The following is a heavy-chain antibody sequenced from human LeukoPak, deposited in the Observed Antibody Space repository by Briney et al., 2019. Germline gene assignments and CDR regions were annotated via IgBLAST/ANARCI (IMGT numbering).Heavy chain of an antibody. CDR3: ARTGLDGSLSFDY. CDR2: IYSGGST. Sequence: GGSLRLSCAASGFTFSSYAMSWVRQAPGKGLEWVSVIYSGGSTYYADSVKGRFTISRDNSKNTLYLQMNSLRAEDTAVYYCARTGLDGSLSFDYWGQGTLVTVSS. J-gene: IGHJ4*02. V-gene: IGHV3-53*01. CDR1: GFTFSSYA. D-gene: IGHD3/OR15-3a*01.